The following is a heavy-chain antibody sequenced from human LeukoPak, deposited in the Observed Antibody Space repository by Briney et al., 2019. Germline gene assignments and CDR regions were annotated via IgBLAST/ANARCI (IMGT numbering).Heavy chain of an antibody. Sequence: SVKVSCKASGGTFSSYAISWVRQAPGQGLEWMGGIIPIFGTANYAQKFQGRVTITAEESTSTAYMELSSLRSEDTAVYYCARSSRYYDSSGLQAYYFDYWGQGTLVTVSS. CDR3: ARSSRYYDSSGLQAYYFDY. CDR1: GGTFSSYA. V-gene: IGHV1-69*13. CDR2: IIPIFGTA. J-gene: IGHJ4*02. D-gene: IGHD3-22*01.